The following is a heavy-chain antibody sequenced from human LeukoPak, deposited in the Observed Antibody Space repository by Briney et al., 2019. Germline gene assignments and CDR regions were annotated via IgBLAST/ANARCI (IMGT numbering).Heavy chain of an antibody. CDR2: IDWDDDK. Sequence: SGPTLVNPTQTLTLTCTFSGFSLSTSGMRVNWIRQPPGKALEWLARIDWDDDKYYSTSLKTRLTISKDTSKNQVVLTMTNMDPVDTATYYCARTPGYYYYMDVWGKGTTVTVSS. J-gene: IGHJ6*03. CDR3: ARTPGYYYYMDV. V-gene: IGHV2-70*04. CDR1: GFSLSTSGMR.